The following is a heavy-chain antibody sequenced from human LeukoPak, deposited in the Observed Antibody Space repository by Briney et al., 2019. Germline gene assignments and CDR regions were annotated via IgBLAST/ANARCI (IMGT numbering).Heavy chain of an antibody. Sequence: SETLSLTCTVSGGSISSGGYYWGWVRQHPGKGREWIGYIYYSGSTYYNPSLKSRVTISVDTSKNQFSLKLSSVTAADTAVYYCAKDPGDFERWFDHWGQGTLVTVSS. CDR1: GGSISSGGYY. D-gene: IGHD3-16*01. J-gene: IGHJ5*02. CDR3: AKDPGDFERWFDH. V-gene: IGHV4-31*03. CDR2: IYYSGST.